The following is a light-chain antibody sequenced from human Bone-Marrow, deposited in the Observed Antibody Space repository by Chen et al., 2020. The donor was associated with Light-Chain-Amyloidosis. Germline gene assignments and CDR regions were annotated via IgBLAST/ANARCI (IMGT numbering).Light chain of an antibody. J-gene: IGLJ3*02. CDR1: NSNIGGNY. CDR3: GSWDDGLSGPV. Sequence: HSALTQSPSASGTPGQRVTISCSGDNSNIGGNYVYWYHQVPGTAPKLLIYRNNLRPSGVPDRVSGSKSVASASRAIRGLRSEDEADYDCGSWDDGLSGPVFGGGTRLTVL. V-gene: IGLV1-47*01. CDR2: RNN.